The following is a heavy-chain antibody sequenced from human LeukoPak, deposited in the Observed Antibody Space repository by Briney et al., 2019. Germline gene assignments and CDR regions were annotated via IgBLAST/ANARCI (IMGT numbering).Heavy chain of an antibody. CDR3: AREGNYYDSSGYGPYFDY. J-gene: IGHJ4*02. V-gene: IGHV3-11*01. CDR1: GFTFGDYA. Sequence: GGSLRLSCTASGFTFGDYAMGWFRQAPGKGLEWVSYISSSGSTIYYADSVKGRFTISRDNAKNSLYLQMNSLRAEDTAVYYCAREGNYYDSSGYGPYFDYWGQGTLVTVSS. D-gene: IGHD3-22*01. CDR2: ISSSGSTI.